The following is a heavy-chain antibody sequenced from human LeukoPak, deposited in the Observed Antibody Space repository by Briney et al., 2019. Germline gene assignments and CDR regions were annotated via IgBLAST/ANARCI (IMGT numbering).Heavy chain of an antibody. CDR2: ISSSSSTI. J-gene: IGHJ4*02. D-gene: IGHD3-22*01. CDR1: GFTFSSYS. V-gene: IGHV3-48*04. Sequence: GGSLRLSCAASGFTFSSYSMNWVRQAPGKGLEWVSYISSSSSTIYYADSVKGRFTISRDNAKNSLYLQMNSLRAEDTAVYYCASAESQADYYDSSGYPYWGQGTLVTVSS. CDR3: ASAESQADYYDSSGYPY.